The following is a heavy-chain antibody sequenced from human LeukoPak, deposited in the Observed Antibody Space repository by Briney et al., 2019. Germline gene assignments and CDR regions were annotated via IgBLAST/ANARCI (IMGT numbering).Heavy chain of an antibody. CDR2: ISGSGGST. J-gene: IGHJ6*03. CDR3: AKISNYDFWSGYYSHSSYYYMDV. V-gene: IGHV3-23*01. CDR1: GFTFSSYA. Sequence: PGGSLRLSCAASGFTFSSYAMTWVRQAPGKGLEGVSTISGSGGSTSDADSVRGGFTISRDNSKNTLYMQMDSLRAEDTAVYFCAKISNYDFWSGYYSHSSYYYMDVWGKGTTVTVSS. D-gene: IGHD3-3*01.